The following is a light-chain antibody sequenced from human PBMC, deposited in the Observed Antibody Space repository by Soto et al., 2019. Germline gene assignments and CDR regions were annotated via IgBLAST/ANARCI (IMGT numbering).Light chain of an antibody. Sequence: QSALTQPPSASGSPGQSVTISCTGTSSDVGGYNYVSWYQQHPGKAPKLMIYEVSKRPSGVPDRFSGYKSGNTASLTVSGLQAEDEADYYCSSYAGSNLGVFGGGTKLTVL. V-gene: IGLV2-8*01. J-gene: IGLJ2*01. CDR3: SSYAGSNLGV. CDR2: EVS. CDR1: SSDVGGYNY.